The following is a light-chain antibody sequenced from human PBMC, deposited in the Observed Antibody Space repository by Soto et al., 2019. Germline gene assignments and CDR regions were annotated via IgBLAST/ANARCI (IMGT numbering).Light chain of an antibody. CDR2: EVS. V-gene: IGLV2-8*01. J-gene: IGLJ1*01. Sequence: QSALTQPPSASGSPGQSVTISCTGTSSDVGGYNYVSWYQQHPGKAPKLMIYEVSKRPSGVPDRFSGSKSGNTASLTVSGLQADDEADYYCNSYAGSDYFVFGTGTKLTVL. CDR3: NSYAGSDYFV. CDR1: SSDVGGYNY.